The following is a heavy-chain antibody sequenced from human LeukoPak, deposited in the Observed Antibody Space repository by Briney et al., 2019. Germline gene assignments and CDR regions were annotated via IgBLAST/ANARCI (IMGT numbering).Heavy chain of an antibody. CDR3: ARNSHGDYVYWYFDL. CDR2: IYHSGST. V-gene: IGHV4-30-2*01. J-gene: IGHJ2*01. D-gene: IGHD4-17*01. Sequence: SETLSLTCAASGGSISSGGYSWSWIRQPPGKGLEWIGYIYHSGSTYYNPSLKSRVTISVDRSKNQFSLKLSSVTAADTAVYYCARNSHGDYVYWYFDLWGRGTLVTVSS. CDR1: GGSISSGGYS.